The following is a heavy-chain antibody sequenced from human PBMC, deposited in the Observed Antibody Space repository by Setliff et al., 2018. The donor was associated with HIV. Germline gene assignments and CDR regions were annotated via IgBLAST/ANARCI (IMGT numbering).Heavy chain of an antibody. V-gene: IGHV3-15*01. CDR3: AKGGAAAKQYTFDY. Sequence: GGSLRLSCEVSGFTFSNAWMSWVRQAPGKGLEWVCRIKSKTSGGTTDCSAPVKGRFTISRDNSKNTLYLQMNSLRAEDTAVYYCAKGGAAAKQYTFDYWGQGTLVTVSS. D-gene: IGHD6-13*01. CDR1: GFTFSNAW. J-gene: IGHJ4*02. CDR2: IKSKTSGGTT.